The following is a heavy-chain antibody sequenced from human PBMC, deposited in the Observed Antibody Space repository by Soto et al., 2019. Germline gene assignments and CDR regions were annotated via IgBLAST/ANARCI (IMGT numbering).Heavy chain of an antibody. Sequence: SETLSLTCTVSGGSISSYYWNWIRQPPGKGLEWIGYIYYSGSTNYNPSLKSRVTISVDTSKNQFSMKLSSVTAADTAVYYCARRLDILTGFSWFDPWGQGTLVTVSS. CDR2: IYYSGST. CDR3: ARRLDILTGFSWFDP. V-gene: IGHV4-59*01. CDR1: GGSISSYY. J-gene: IGHJ5*02. D-gene: IGHD3-9*01.